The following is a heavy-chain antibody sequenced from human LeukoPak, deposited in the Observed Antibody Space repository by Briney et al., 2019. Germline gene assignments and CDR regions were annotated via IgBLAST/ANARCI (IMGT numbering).Heavy chain of an antibody. CDR1: GGSISSSNW. D-gene: IGHD2-21*01. Sequence: SETLSLTCAVSGGSISSSNWWSWVRQPPGKGLEWIGEIYRSGSTNYNPSLKSRVTISVDKSKNQFSLKLSSVTAADTAVYYCARRYCGGDCTDAFDIWGQGTMVTVSS. V-gene: IGHV4-4*02. CDR2: IYRSGST. CDR3: ARRYCGGDCTDAFDI. J-gene: IGHJ3*02.